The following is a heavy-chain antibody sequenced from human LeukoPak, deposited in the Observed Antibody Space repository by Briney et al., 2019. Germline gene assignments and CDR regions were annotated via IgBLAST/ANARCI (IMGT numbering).Heavy chain of an antibody. CDR3: ARVEYSSSWYTPYDAFDI. CDR2: IYHSGRT. CDR1: RYSISSGYY. J-gene: IGHJ3*02. V-gene: IGHV4-38-2*02. D-gene: IGHD6-13*01. Sequence: SDTLSLTCTVTRYSISSGYYCGWIRQPPGKGLEWIVSIYHSGRTYSNPYLKSRVTISVDTSKNQFSLKLSSVTAADTAVYYCARVEYSSSWYTPYDAFDIWGQGTMVTVSS.